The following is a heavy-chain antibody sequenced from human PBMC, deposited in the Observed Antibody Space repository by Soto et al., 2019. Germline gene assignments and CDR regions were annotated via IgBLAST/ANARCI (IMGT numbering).Heavy chain of an antibody. D-gene: IGHD1-20*01. J-gene: IGHJ4*02. Sequence: GGSLRPPCAASGFTFSAYYMSRSRQGPGKGREWVSYITSSGRTIYYADSVKGGFTLSRDNARNSLYLQMNSLPAEDTAVYYCAGIYHYWGQGTLVTVSS. CDR3: AGIYHY. V-gene: IGHV3-11*01. CDR1: GFTFSAYY. CDR2: ITSSGRTI.